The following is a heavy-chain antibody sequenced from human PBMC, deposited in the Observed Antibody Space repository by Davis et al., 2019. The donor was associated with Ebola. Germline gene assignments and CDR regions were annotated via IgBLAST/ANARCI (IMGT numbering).Heavy chain of an antibody. Sequence: GESLKISCAASGFTFSSYTMNWVRQAPGKGLEWVSSISSSSSTIYYADSVKGRFTISRDNAKNSLYLQMNSLRDEDTAVYYCARDERLGAVGATTDYWGQGTLVTVSS. CDR3: ARDERLGAVGATTDY. V-gene: IGHV3-48*02. CDR1: GFTFSSYT. J-gene: IGHJ4*02. D-gene: IGHD1-26*01. CDR2: ISSSSSTI.